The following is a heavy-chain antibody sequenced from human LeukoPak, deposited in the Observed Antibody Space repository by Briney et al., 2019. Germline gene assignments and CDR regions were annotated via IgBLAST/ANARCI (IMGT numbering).Heavy chain of an antibody. CDR3: AKSVAVAGTQVFDY. D-gene: IGHD6-19*01. V-gene: IGHV3-11*03. CDR2: ISSTSVYT. J-gene: IGHJ4*02. CDR1: GFAFSDYH. Sequence: GGSLRLSCAASGFAFSDYHMSWIRQAPGKGLAWVSTISSTSVYTDYADSVKGRITISRDNVKNSVYLQMNSLRAEDTAVYYCAKSVAVAGTQVFDYWGQGTLVTVSS.